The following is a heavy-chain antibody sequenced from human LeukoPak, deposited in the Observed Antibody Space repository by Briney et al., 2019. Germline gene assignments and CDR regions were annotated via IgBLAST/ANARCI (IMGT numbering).Heavy chain of an antibody. J-gene: IGHJ3*02. CDR2: ISWNSGSI. CDR3: AKGVGGYYSFAFDI. Sequence: PGGSLRLFCAASGFTFDDYAMHWVRQAPGKGLEWVSGISWNSGSIGYADSVKGRFTISRDNAKNSLYLQMNSLRAENMALYYCAKGVGGYYSFAFDIWGQGTMVTVSS. V-gene: IGHV3-9*03. CDR1: GFTFDDYA. D-gene: IGHD3-10*01.